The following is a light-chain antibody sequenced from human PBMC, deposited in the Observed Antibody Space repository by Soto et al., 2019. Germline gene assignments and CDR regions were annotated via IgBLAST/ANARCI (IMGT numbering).Light chain of an antibody. Sequence: QSVLTQPASVSGSAEQSITISCSGTMRDVGAYNLVSWYQQHPGTAPKLIIYEVRNRPSGISSRFSGSRSGNTASLTISGLQSEDEGDYYCSAYTARSTLVFGGGTKVTVL. CDR1: MRDVGAYNL. V-gene: IGLV2-14*01. CDR2: EVR. J-gene: IGLJ3*02. CDR3: SAYTARSTLV.